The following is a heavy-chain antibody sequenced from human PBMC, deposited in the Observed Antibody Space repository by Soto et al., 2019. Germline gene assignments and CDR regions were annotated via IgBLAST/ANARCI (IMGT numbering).Heavy chain of an antibody. D-gene: IGHD3-16*01. CDR3: ARWGTTGGLDV. J-gene: IGHJ1*01. CDR2: TSYDGTDK. V-gene: IGHV3-30*19. CDR1: GFTFRSYV. Sequence: QVHLVESGGGVVRPGTSLRVSCVGSGFTFRSYVIHWVRQAPGKGLEWVALTSYDGTDKYYGDSVRGRFTISRDNSRNTVDLQMDSLRLEDTARYYCARWGTTGGLDVWGQGTLVSVSS.